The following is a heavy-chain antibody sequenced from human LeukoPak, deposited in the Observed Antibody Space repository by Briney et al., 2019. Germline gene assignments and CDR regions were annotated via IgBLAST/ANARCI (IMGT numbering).Heavy chain of an antibody. Sequence: GRSLRLSCAASGFTFDDYAMHWVRQAPGKGLEWVSGISWNSGSIGYADSVKGRFTISRDNAKNSLYLQMNSLRAVDMALYYCAKDLYSSSWYYFDYWGQGTLVTVSS. V-gene: IGHV3-9*03. CDR3: AKDLYSSSWYYFDY. D-gene: IGHD6-13*01. J-gene: IGHJ4*02. CDR2: ISWNSGSI. CDR1: GFTFDDYA.